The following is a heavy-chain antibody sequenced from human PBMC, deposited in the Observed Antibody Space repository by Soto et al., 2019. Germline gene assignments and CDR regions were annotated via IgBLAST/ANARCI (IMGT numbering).Heavy chain of an antibody. J-gene: IGHJ4*02. CDR3: ATVGYCTNGVCYDDY. V-gene: IGHV1-24*01. Sequence: ASVKVSCKVSGYTLTELSMHWVRQAPGKGLEWMGGFDPEDGETIYAQKFQGRVTMTEDTSTDTAYMELSSLRSEDTAVYYCATVGYCTNGVCYDDYWGQGTLGTVSS. CDR1: GYTLTELS. CDR2: FDPEDGET. D-gene: IGHD2-8*01.